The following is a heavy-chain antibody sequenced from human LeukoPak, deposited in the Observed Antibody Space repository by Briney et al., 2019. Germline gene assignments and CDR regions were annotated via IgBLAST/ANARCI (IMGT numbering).Heavy chain of an antibody. CDR1: GFTVSSNY. CDR2: IYSGGST. CDR3: ASRNYYDSSGLLDY. J-gene: IGHJ4*02. Sequence: GGSLRLSCAASGFTVSSNYMSWVRQAPGKGLEWVSVIYSGGSTYYADSVKGRFTISRDNSKNTLYLQMNSLRAEDTAVYYCASRNYYDSSGLLDYWGQGTLVTVSS. D-gene: IGHD3-22*01. V-gene: IGHV3-53*01.